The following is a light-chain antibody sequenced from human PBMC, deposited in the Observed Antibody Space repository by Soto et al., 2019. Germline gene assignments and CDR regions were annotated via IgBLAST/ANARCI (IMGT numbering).Light chain of an antibody. CDR3: HQRQSWPRT. CDR1: QYVGSR. Sequence: EIVLTQSPATLSSSPGETATISCRASQYVGSRLAWYQHKPGQAPRLLIYYMSKRATGIPARFSGSGSGTDFTLTISSLAPDDFAIYYCHQRQSWPRTFGQGTKVEIK. CDR2: YMS. V-gene: IGKV3-11*01. J-gene: IGKJ1*01.